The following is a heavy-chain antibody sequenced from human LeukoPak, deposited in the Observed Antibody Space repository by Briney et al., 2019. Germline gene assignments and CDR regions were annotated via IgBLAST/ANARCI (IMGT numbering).Heavy chain of an antibody. CDR2: IIPIFGTA. Sequence: ASVKVSCKASGGTFSSYAISWVRQAPGQGLEWMGGIIPIFGTASYAQKFQGRVTITADESTSTAYMELSSLRSEDTAVYYCARQQQLVPPMYFDYWGQGTLVTVSS. CDR3: ARQQQLVPPMYFDY. J-gene: IGHJ4*02. CDR1: GGTFSSYA. V-gene: IGHV1-69*13. D-gene: IGHD6-13*01.